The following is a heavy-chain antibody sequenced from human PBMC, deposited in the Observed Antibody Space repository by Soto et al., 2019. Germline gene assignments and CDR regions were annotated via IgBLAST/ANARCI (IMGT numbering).Heavy chain of an antibody. J-gene: IGHJ6*02. Sequence: PGGSLRLSCAASGFTFSSYAMSWVRQAPGKGLEWVSAISGSGGSTYYADSVEGRFTISRDNSKNTLYLQMNSLRAEDTAVYYCAKEYAAGSVDRYYYYGMDVWGQGTTVTVSS. V-gene: IGHV3-23*01. D-gene: IGHD6-13*01. CDR2: ISGSGGST. CDR3: AKEYAAGSVDRYYYYGMDV. CDR1: GFTFSSYA.